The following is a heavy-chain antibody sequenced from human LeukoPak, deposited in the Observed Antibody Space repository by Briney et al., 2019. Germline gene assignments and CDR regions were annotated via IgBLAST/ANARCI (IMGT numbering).Heavy chain of an antibody. CDR1: GGTFSSYA. CDR2: IIPIFGTA. CDR3: ARVVVATMGWFDP. D-gene: IGHD5-12*01. V-gene: IGHV1-69*05. Sequence: ASVKVSCKASGGTFSSYAISWVRQAPGQGLEWMGGIIPIFGTANYAQKFQGRVTITTDESTSTAYMELSSLRSEDTAVYYCARVVVATMGWFDPWGQGTLVTVSS. J-gene: IGHJ5*02.